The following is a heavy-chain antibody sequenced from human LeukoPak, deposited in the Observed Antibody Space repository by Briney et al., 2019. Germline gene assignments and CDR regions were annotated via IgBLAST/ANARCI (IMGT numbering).Heavy chain of an antibody. D-gene: IGHD3-16*01. V-gene: IGHV3-7*01. J-gene: IGHJ4*02. CDR1: GFIFSSYW. CDR3: ARGGFDY. CDR2: IKQDGSEK. Sequence: GGSLRLSCAASGFIFSSYWMSWVRQAPGKGLEWVANIKQDGSEKYYVDSVKGRFTISRDKAKNSLYLQMNSLIAEDTAVYYCARGGFDYWGQGTLVTVSS.